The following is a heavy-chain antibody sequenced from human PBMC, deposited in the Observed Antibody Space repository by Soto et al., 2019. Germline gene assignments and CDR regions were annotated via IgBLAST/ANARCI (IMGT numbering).Heavy chain of an antibody. J-gene: IGHJ4*02. CDR1: GFSISSGCY. CDR3: ARDFEGSGTYYTSDFDY. D-gene: IGHD1-26*01. Sequence: SETLSLTCAVSGFSISSGCYWVWIRQPPGKGLEWIGSIYHSGSTYYDPSLKSRVTISVDTSKNQFSLKLSSVTAADTAVYYCARDFEGSGTYYTSDFDYWGQGTLVTVS. CDR2: IYHSGST. V-gene: IGHV4-38-2*02.